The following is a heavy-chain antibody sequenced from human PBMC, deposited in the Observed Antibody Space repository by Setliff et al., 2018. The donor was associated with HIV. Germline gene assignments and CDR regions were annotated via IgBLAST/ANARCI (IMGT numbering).Heavy chain of an antibody. CDR3: AKDFGYYDSSGYYLFDY. CDR1: GFTFSSYG. D-gene: IGHD3-22*01. Sequence: GSLRLSCAASGFTFSSYGMHWVRQAPGKGLEWVAFIRYDGSNKYYADSVKGRFTISRDNSKNTLYLQMNSLRAEDTAVYYCAKDFGYYDSSGYYLFDYWGQGTLVTVSS. J-gene: IGHJ4*02. CDR2: IRYDGSNK. V-gene: IGHV3-30*02.